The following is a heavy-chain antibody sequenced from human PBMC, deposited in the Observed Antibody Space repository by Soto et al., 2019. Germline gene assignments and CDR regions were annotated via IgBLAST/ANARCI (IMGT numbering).Heavy chain of an antibody. CDR2: ISYDDSYR. CDR1: GFTFDNYG. Sequence: ESGGGVVQPGKSLRLSCAASGFTFDNYGMLWVRQAPGKGLEWVALISYDDSYRYYTNSVRGRFTISRDNSKNMVFLHMNSLQRDDTAVYYCAGGDYDDSIDFWGQGTLVTVSS. J-gene: IGHJ4*02. V-gene: IGHV3-33*01. CDR3: AGGDYDDSIDF. D-gene: IGHD4-17*01.